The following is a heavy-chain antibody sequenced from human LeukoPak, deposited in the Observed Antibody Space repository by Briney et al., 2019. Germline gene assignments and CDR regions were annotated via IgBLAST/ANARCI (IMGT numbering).Heavy chain of an antibody. J-gene: IGHJ4*02. Sequence: HTGGSLRLSCAASGFTVSSNYMSWVRQAPGKGLEWVANIKQDGSEKYYLGSVKGRFTISRDDAKNSLYLQMNSLRAEDTAVYYCARDYTSYCSRISCPRFDHWGQGTLVTVSS. CDR2: IKQDGSEK. D-gene: IGHD2-2*01. V-gene: IGHV3-7*01. CDR3: ARDYTSYCSRISCPRFDH. CDR1: GFTVSSNY.